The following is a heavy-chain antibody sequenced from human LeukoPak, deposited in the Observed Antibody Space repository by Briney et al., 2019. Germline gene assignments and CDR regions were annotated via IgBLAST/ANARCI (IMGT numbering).Heavy chain of an antibody. Sequence: SETLSLTCTVSGGSFSSGSYYWSWLRQPPGKGLEWIGYIYYSGSTNYNPSLKSRVTISVDTSKNQFSLKLSSVTAADTAVYYCARDHLSGIAVAGDYWGQGTLVTVSS. D-gene: IGHD6-19*01. V-gene: IGHV4-61*01. CDR2: IYYSGST. J-gene: IGHJ4*02. CDR1: GGSFSSGSYY. CDR3: ARDHLSGIAVAGDY.